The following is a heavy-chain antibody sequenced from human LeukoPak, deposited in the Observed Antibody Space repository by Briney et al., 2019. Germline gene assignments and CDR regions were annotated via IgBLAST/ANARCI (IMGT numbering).Heavy chain of an antibody. CDR1: GFSFTNYW. V-gene: IGHV5-51*01. D-gene: IGHD6-19*01. CDR2: IYPGDSDT. Sequence: GESLKISCKGSGFSFTNYWIGWVRQMPGKGLEWMGIIYPGDSDTKYSPSFQGQVTISVDKYISTAYLQWSSLKASDTAMYYCARSWVAGYGTVLDYWGQGTLVSVSS. CDR3: ARSWVAGYGTVLDY. J-gene: IGHJ4*02.